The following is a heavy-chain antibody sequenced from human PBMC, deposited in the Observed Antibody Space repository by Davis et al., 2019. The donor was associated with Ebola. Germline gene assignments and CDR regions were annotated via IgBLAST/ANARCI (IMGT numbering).Heavy chain of an antibody. J-gene: IGHJ4*02. D-gene: IGHD5-12*01. Sequence: HSQTLSLTCAISGDSVFGKNGAWNWIRQSPSRGLEWLGRTYYTSKWHNDYAESVKSRITINPDTSKNELSLHLNSVTPEDTAVYFCARGWLRSAFDQWGQGTLVTVSS. CDR1: GDSVFGKNGA. CDR3: ARGWLRSAFDQ. V-gene: IGHV6-1*01. CDR2: TYYTSKWHN.